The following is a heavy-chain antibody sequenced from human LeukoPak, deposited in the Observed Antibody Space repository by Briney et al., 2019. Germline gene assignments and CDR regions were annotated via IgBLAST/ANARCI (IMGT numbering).Heavy chain of an antibody. CDR2: INPNSGGT. Sequence: ASVKVSCKASGYTFTGYYMHWVRQAPGQGLEWMGWINPNSGGTNYAQKFQGRVTMTRDTSISAAYMELSRLRFDDTAVYYCASEFGYCSGGSCYSDPTEYFQHWGQGTLVTVSS. CDR1: GYTFTGYY. CDR3: ASEFGYCSGGSCYSDPTEYFQH. D-gene: IGHD2-15*01. J-gene: IGHJ1*01. V-gene: IGHV1-2*02.